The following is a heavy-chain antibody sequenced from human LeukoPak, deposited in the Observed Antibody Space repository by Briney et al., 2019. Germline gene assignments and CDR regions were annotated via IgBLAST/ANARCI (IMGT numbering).Heavy chain of an antibody. Sequence: GASVKVSCKASEYTFTSYAMKWVRQAPGQGLEWMGWINTNTGNPTYAQGFTGRFVFSLDTSVSTAYLQISSLKAEDTAVYYCARDRRSGAAGDLPSHYWGQGTLVTVSS. CDR3: ARDRRSGAAGDLPSHY. CDR2: INTNTGNP. CDR1: EYTFTSYA. V-gene: IGHV7-4-1*02. D-gene: IGHD6-13*01. J-gene: IGHJ4*02.